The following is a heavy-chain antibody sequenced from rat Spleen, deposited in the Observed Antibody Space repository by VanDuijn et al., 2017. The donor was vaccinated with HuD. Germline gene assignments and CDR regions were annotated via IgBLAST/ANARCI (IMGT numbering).Heavy chain of an antibody. CDR1: GFTFRDYN. CDR3: TTDRPGALMDA. D-gene: IGHD5-1*01. V-gene: IGHV5S10*01. Sequence: EVQLVESGGGLIQPGRSLKVSCAASGFTFRDYNMAWVRQAPKKGLEWVATIIYDGSRTYYRDSVKGRFTISRDNAKSTLFLQMDSLRSEDTATYYCTTDRPGALMDAWGQGASVTVSS. CDR2: IIYDGSRT. J-gene: IGHJ4*01.